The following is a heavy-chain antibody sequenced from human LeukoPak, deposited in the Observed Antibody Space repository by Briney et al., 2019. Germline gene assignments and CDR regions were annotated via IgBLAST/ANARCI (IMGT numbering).Heavy chain of an antibody. J-gene: IGHJ4*02. CDR1: GFTFSSYA. Sequence: GGSLRLSCAASGFTFSSYAMSWVRQAPGKGLEWVSAISGSGGSTYYADSVKGRFTTSRDNSKNTLYLQMNSLRAEDTAVYYCAKTTMVRGVPGYWGQGTLVTVSS. CDR2: ISGSGGST. CDR3: AKTTMVRGVPGY. D-gene: IGHD3-10*01. V-gene: IGHV3-23*01.